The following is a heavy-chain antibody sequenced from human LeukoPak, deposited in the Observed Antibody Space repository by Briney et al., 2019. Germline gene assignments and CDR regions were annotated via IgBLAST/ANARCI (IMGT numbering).Heavy chain of an antibody. J-gene: IGHJ4*02. D-gene: IGHD3-16*01. Sequence: ASVKVSCKASGYTFTSYYMHWVRQAPGQGLEWMGIINPSGGSTSYAQKFQGRVTMTRDMSTSTVYMELSSLRSEDTAVYYCARDSLGFGGSTNSTDYWGQGTLVTVSS. V-gene: IGHV1-46*01. CDR3: ARDSLGFGGSTNSTDY. CDR1: GYTFTSYY. CDR2: INPSGGST.